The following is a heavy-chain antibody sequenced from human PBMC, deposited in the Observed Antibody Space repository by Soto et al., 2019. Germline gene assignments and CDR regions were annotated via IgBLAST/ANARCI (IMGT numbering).Heavy chain of an antibody. CDR2: IFYDESKE. CDR1: GFTFRQYG. V-gene: IGHV3-33*01. J-gene: IGHJ6*02. Sequence: PGGSLRLSCAASGFTFRQYGVHWVRQAPGKGLEWVAVIFYDESKEYYADSVRGRFTISRDNSNNMLYLQMNSLRGEDTALYYCARDAAARDGRGGMDVWGQGTTVTVSS. D-gene: IGHD6-6*01. CDR3: ARDAAARDGRGGMDV.